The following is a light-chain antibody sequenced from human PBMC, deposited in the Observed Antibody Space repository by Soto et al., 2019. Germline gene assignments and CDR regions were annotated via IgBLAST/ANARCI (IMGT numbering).Light chain of an antibody. J-gene: IGKJ1*01. V-gene: IGKV3-11*01. CDR2: DAS. Sequence: EIVLTQSPAILSLSPRERATLSCRASQSVSSYLAWYQQKPGQAPRLLIYDASNRATGIPARFSGSGSGTDFTLTISSLEPEDFAVYYCQQRSNWPTFGQGTKVEIK. CDR3: QQRSNWPT. CDR1: QSVSSY.